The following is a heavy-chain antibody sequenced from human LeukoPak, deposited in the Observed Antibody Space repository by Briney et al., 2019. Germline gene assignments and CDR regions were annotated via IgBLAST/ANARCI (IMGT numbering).Heavy chain of an antibody. J-gene: IGHJ3*02. Sequence: GRSLRLSCAASGFTFDDYAMHWVRQAPGKGLEWVSGISWNSGSIGYADSVKGRFTISRDNAKNSLYLQMNSLRAEDPALYYCAKATRLDLEDAFDIWGQGTMVTVSS. CDR1: GFTFDDYA. CDR3: AKATRLDLEDAFDI. D-gene: IGHD3/OR15-3a*01. CDR2: ISWNSGSI. V-gene: IGHV3-9*01.